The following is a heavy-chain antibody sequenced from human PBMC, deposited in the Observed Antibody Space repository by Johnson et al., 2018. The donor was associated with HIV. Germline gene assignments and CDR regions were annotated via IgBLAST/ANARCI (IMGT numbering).Heavy chain of an antibody. D-gene: IGHD3-10*01. CDR2: ISYDGSNK. Sequence: QVQLVESGGGVVQPRRSLRLSCVASGLSFNSYVMHWVRQAPGKGLQWVAVISYDGSNKYYADSVKGRFTISRDNSKNTLYLQMNSLRAEDTAVYYCARALKTAKVEIDYYGSGSSGDAFDIWGQGTMVTVSS. CDR1: GLSFNSYV. CDR3: ARALKTAKVEIDYYGSGSSGDAFDI. J-gene: IGHJ3*02. V-gene: IGHV3-30-3*01.